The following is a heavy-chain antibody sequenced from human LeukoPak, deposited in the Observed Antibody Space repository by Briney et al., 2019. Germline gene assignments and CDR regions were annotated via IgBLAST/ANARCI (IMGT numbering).Heavy chain of an antibody. J-gene: IGHJ4*02. CDR2: IYYDVNT. V-gene: IGHV4-39*01. CDR1: GDSISTSAYY. D-gene: IGHD3-10*01. Sequence: SETLSLTCAVSGDSISTSAYYCDWSRQPPVKGLEWIGNIYYDVNTRYNPSLKSRVTISVDRSKNQFSLKLSSVTAADTAVYYCARRYYYGSGSPEYWGQGTQVTVSS. CDR3: ARRYYYGSGSPEY.